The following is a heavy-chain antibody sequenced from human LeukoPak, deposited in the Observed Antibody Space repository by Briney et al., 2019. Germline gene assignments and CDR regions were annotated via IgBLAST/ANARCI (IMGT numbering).Heavy chain of an antibody. Sequence: PSQTLSLTCTVSGGSISSGSYYWSWIRQPAGKGLGWIGRIYTSGSTNYNPSLKSRVTISVDTSKNQFSLKLSSVTAADTAVYYCARGVAARPNYYYMDVWGKGTTVTVSS. V-gene: IGHV4-61*02. CDR1: GGSISSGSYY. CDR3: ARGVAARPNYYYMDV. J-gene: IGHJ6*03. CDR2: IYTSGST. D-gene: IGHD6-6*01.